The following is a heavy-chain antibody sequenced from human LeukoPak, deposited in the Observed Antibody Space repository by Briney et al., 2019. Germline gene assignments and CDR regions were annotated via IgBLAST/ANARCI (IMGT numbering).Heavy chain of an antibody. CDR2: IYTSRST. D-gene: IGHD1-7*01. V-gene: IGHV4-4*07. Sequence: SETLSLTCTVSGGSISGYYWSWIRQPAGKGLEWIGRIYTSRSTHYNPSLKSRVTMSVDTSKNQFSLKLSSVTAADTAVYYCARLITGTTTAFDIWGQGTVVTVSS. CDR1: GGSISGYY. CDR3: ARLITGTTTAFDI. J-gene: IGHJ3*02.